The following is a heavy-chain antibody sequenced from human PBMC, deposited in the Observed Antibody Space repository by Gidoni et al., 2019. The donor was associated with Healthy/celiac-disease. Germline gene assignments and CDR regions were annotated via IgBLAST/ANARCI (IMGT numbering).Heavy chain of an antibody. CDR2: IGTTGDP. Sequence: EVQLVESGGGLVQPGGSLRLSCAASGFTFSTYDMHWVRQPTGKGLEWVSTIGTTGDPYYPGSVKGRFTISRENAKNSLYLQMNSLRAGDTAVYYCVRGLKTGSDFHYGMDVWGQGTTVTVSS. CDR3: VRGLKTGSDFHYGMDV. D-gene: IGHD3-10*01. V-gene: IGHV3-13*05. CDR1: GFTFSTYD. J-gene: IGHJ6*02.